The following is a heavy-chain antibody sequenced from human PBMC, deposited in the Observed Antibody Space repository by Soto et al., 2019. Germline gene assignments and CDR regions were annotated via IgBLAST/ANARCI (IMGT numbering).Heavy chain of an antibody. D-gene: IGHD3-3*01. V-gene: IGHV3-30-3*01. CDR1: GFTFSSYA. CDR3: ARDLVGVAPYYFDY. J-gene: IGHJ4*02. CDR2: ISYDGSNK. Sequence: QVQLVESGGGVVQPGRSLRLSCAASGFTFSSYAMHWVRQAPGKGLEWVAVISYDGSNKYYADSVKGRFTISRDNSKNTLYLQMNSLRAEDTAVYYCARDLVGVAPYYFDYLGQGTLVTVSS.